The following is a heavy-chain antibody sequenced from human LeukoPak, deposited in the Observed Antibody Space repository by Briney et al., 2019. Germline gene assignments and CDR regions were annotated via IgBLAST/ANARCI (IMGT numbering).Heavy chain of an antibody. D-gene: IGHD3-16*01. CDR3: ARRIIARGLGQENWFDP. J-gene: IGHJ5*02. Sequence: SETLSLTCTVSGASVTSYYWNWIRQPPGKGLEWIGYILYSGTTNYNPSLNSRVTMSLDTSKNQFSLELSSVTAADTAVYCCARRIIARGLGQENWFDPWGQGILVTVSS. V-gene: IGHV4-59*02. CDR1: GASVTSYY. CDR2: ILYSGTT.